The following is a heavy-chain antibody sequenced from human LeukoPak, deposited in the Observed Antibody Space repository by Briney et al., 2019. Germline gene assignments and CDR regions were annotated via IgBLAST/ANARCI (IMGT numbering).Heavy chain of an antibody. CDR3: ARVGGITMIVVLITDAFDI. D-gene: IGHD3-22*01. V-gene: IGHV4-39*07. J-gene: IGHJ3*02. CDR2: FYYGRST. CDR1: GASISSSSYY. Sequence: SETLSLTCTVSGASISSSSYYWGWIRQPPGKGLEWIGSFYYGRSTYNNPSLKSRVTISVDTSKNQFSLKLRSVTAADTAVYYCARVGGITMIVVLITDAFDIWGQGTMVTVSS.